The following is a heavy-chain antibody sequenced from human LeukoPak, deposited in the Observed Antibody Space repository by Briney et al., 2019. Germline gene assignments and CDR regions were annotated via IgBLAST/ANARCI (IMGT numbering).Heavy chain of an antibody. CDR3: ATRYSSGWYYFDY. CDR2: IIPILGIA. V-gene: IGHV1-69*02. J-gene: IGHJ4*02. CDR1: GGTFSSYT. Sequence: SVKVSCXASGGTFSSYTISWVRQAPGQGLEWMGRIIPILGIANYAQKFQGRVTITADKSTSTAYMELSSLRSEDTAVYYCATRYSSGWYYFDYWGQRTLVTVSS. D-gene: IGHD6-19*01.